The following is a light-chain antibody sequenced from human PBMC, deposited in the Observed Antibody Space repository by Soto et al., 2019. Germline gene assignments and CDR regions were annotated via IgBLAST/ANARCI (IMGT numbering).Light chain of an antibody. V-gene: IGKV1-13*02. CDR2: DAA. Sequence: AIQLTQSPSSLSASVGDRVTITCRASQGIGSALAWYKQRPGKVPKLLIYDAASLESGVPSRFGGSGSGTDFTLTIYSLQPEDFATYFCQQFNAFPYTFGQGTKVDIK. CDR3: QQFNAFPYT. CDR1: QGIGSA. J-gene: IGKJ2*01.